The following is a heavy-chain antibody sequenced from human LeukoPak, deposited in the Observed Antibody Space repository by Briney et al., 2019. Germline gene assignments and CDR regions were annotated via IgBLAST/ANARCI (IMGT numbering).Heavy chain of an antibody. D-gene: IGHD2-21*01. J-gene: IGHJ3*02. Sequence: NTSETLSLTCTVSGGSISSYYWSWIRQPPGKGLEWIGYIYYSGSTNYNPSLKSRVTISVDTSKNQFSLKLSSVTAADTAVYYCARVGGGDDAFDIWGQGTMVTVSS. CDR2: IYYSGST. V-gene: IGHV4-59*12. CDR3: ARVGGGDDAFDI. CDR1: GGSISSYY.